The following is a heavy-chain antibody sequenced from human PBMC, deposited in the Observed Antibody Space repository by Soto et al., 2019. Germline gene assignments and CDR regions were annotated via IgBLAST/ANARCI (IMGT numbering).Heavy chain of an antibody. CDR2: IKQDGSEK. CDR1: GFTFSSYW. J-gene: IGHJ4*02. V-gene: IGHV3-7*01. CDR3: ARNVRYYDFWSGYRYYFDY. D-gene: IGHD3-3*01. Sequence: GGSLRLSCAASGFTFSSYWMSWVRQAPGKGLEWVANIKQDGSEKYYVDSVKGRFTISRDNAKNSLYLQMNSLRAEDTAVYYCARNVRYYDFWSGYRYYFDYWGQGTLVTVSS.